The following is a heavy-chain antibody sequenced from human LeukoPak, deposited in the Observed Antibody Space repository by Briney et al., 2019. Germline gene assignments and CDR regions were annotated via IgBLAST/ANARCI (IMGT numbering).Heavy chain of an antibody. Sequence: PSETLSLTCTISGGSITSNSYYWGWIRQPPGNGLEWIGSIYYSGSTYYNPSLKSRVSISVDTSKNQFSLKLNSVTAADTAVYYCARSGGVYYYYYMDVWGRGTTVTVSS. CDR3: ARSGGVYYYYYMDV. V-gene: IGHV4-39*07. J-gene: IGHJ6*03. D-gene: IGHD3-10*01. CDR1: GGSITSNSYY. CDR2: IYYSGST.